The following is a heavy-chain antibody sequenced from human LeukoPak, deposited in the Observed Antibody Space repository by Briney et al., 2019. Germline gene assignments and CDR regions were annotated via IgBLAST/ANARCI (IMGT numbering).Heavy chain of an antibody. CDR1: GGSISSSSYY. Sequence: SETLSLTCTVSGGSISSSSYYWGWIRQPPGKGLEWIGSIYYSGSTYYNPSLKSRVTISVDTSKNQFSLKLSSVIAADTAVYYCARQEGQLWFSSGVYWGQGTLVTVSS. D-gene: IGHD5-18*01. V-gene: IGHV4-39*01. CDR3: ARQEGQLWFSSGVY. CDR2: IYYSGST. J-gene: IGHJ4*02.